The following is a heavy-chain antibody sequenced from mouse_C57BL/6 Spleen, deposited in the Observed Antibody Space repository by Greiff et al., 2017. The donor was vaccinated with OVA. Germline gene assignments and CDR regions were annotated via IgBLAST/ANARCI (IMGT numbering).Heavy chain of an antibody. CDR3: ARGDYYGSSAFAC. J-gene: IGHJ3*01. CDR2: IDPANGNT. D-gene: IGHD1-1*01. Sequence: VQLQQSVAELVRPGASVKLSCTASGFNIKNTYMHWVKQRPEQGLEWIGRIDPANGNTKYATKFQGKATITADTSSNTAYLQLSSLTSEDTAIYYCARGDYYGSSAFACWGQGTLVTVSA. V-gene: IGHV14-3*01. CDR1: GFNIKNTY.